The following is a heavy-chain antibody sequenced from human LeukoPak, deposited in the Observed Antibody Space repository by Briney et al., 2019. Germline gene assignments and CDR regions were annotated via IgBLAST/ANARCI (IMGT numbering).Heavy chain of an antibody. V-gene: IGHV3-74*01. CDR2: INSDGSST. CDR1: GFRFTGYW. CDR3: ARDWSYYYGSGSYN. D-gene: IGHD3-10*01. J-gene: IGHJ4*02. Sequence: GGSLRLSCAASGFRFTGYWMSWVRQAPGKGLVWVSRINSDGSSTSYADSVKGRFTISRDNAKNTLYLQMNSLRAEDTAVYYCARDWSYYYGSGSYNWGQGTLVTVSS.